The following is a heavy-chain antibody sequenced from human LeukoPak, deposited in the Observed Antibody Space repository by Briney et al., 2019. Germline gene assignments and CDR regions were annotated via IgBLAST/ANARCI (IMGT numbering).Heavy chain of an antibody. J-gene: IGHJ4*02. Sequence: ASVKVSCKASGYTFTSYGISWVRQAPGQGLEWMGWISAYNGNTNYAQKLQGRVTMTTDTSTSTVYMELSSLRSEDTAVYYCARELRFLEWLPNPFDYWGQGTLVTVSS. V-gene: IGHV1-18*01. CDR3: ARELRFLEWLPNPFDY. CDR2: ISAYNGNT. CDR1: GYTFTSYG. D-gene: IGHD3-3*01.